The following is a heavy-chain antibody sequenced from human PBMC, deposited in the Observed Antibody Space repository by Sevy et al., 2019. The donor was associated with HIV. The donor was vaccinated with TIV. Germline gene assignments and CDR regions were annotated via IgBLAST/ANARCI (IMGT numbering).Heavy chain of an antibody. CDR2: IIPIFGTA. CDR1: GGTFSSYA. V-gene: IGHV1-69*13. Sequence: ASVKVSCKASGGTFSSYAISWVRQAPGQGLEWMGGIIPIFGTANYAQKFQGRVTITADESTSTAYMELSSLRSEDTAVYYCARTVPYYDSSGYYRGNAFDIWGQGTMVTVSS. J-gene: IGHJ3*02. CDR3: ARTVPYYDSSGYYRGNAFDI. D-gene: IGHD3-22*01.